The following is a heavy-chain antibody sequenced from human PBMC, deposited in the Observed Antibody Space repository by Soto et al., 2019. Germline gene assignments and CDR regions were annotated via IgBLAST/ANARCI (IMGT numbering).Heavy chain of an antibody. CDR1: GYTFTSYG. J-gene: IGHJ5*02. Sequence: QVQLVQSGAEVKKPGASVKVSCKASGYTFTSYGISWVRQAPGQGLEWMGWISAYNGNTNYAQKLQGRVTMTTDTSTSTAYMELRSLRSDDTAVYYCARDTRYCSSTSCPGAWFDPRGQGTLVTVSS. CDR2: ISAYNGNT. CDR3: ARDTRYCSSTSCPGAWFDP. V-gene: IGHV1-18*01. D-gene: IGHD2-2*01.